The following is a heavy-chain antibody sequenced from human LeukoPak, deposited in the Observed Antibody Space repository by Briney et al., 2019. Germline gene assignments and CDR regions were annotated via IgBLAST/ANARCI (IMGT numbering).Heavy chain of an antibody. CDR1: GYTFTSYG. D-gene: IGHD3-10*01. J-gene: IGHJ6*03. V-gene: IGHV1-18*01. CDR3: ARALDYYGSGSHPFNYYYYMDV. CDR2: ISAYNGNT. Sequence: GASVKVSCKASGYTFTSYGISWVRQAPGQGLEWMGWISAYNGNTNYAQKLQGRVTMTTDTSTSTAYMELGSLRSDDTAVYYCARALDYYGSGSHPFNYYYYMDVWGKGTTVTVSS.